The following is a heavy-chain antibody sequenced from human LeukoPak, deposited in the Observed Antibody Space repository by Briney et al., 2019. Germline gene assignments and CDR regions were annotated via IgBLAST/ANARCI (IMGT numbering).Heavy chain of an antibody. V-gene: IGHV3-7*01. CDR1: GFTFSSYW. J-gene: IGHJ4*02. Sequence: PGGSLRLSCAASGFTFSSYWMSWVRQAPGKGLEWVANIKHDGSEKYYVDSVEGRFTISKDNAQNSLYLQMNSLRVEDTAVYYCARDETRRFDYWGQGTLVTVSS. CDR2: IKHDGSEK. CDR3: ARDETRRFDY.